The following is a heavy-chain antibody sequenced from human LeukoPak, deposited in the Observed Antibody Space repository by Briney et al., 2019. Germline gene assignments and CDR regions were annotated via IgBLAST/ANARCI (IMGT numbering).Heavy chain of an antibody. CDR1: GYTFTDYY. J-gene: IGHJ4*02. CDR3: ARGRWLQLWGDY. Sequence: ASVKVSCKASGYTFTDYYIHWVRQAPGQGPEWMGWINSNTGDTKYAQKFQDRGTLTQDTSISTAYMELSRLESDDRAVFYCARGRWLQLWGDYWGQGTPLTVSS. V-gene: IGHV1-2*02. D-gene: IGHD5-18*01. CDR2: INSNTGDT.